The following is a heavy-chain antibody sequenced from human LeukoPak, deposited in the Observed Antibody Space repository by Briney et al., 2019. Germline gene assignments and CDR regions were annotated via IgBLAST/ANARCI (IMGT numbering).Heavy chain of an antibody. CDR1: GGPISSGGYS. V-gene: IGHV4-30-2*01. CDR3: AREGDPYYGMDV. Sequence: SQTLFLTCAVSGGPISSGGYSWRSIRQPPGKGLEWIGYIYHSGSTYYHPSLKSRVTISVDRSKDQFSLKLSSVTGADTAVYYCAREGDPYYGMDVWGQGTTVTVSS. CDR2: IYHSGST. J-gene: IGHJ6*02.